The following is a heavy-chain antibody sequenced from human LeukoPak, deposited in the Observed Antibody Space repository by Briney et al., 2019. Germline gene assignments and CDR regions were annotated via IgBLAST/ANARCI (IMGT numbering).Heavy chain of an antibody. CDR3: ARGILSGIDY. D-gene: IGHD5/OR15-5a*01. J-gene: IGHJ4*02. V-gene: IGHV3-30*01. Sequence: GGSLRLSCAASGFTFSSYAMHWVRQAPGKGLEWVAVISYDGSNKYYADSVKSRFTISRDNSKNTLYLQMNSLRAEDTAVYYCARGILSGIDYWGQGTLVTVSS. CDR2: ISYDGSNK. CDR1: GFTFSSYA.